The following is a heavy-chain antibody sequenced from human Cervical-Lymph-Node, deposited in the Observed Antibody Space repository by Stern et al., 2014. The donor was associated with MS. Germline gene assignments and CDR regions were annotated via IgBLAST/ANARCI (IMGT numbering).Heavy chain of an antibody. CDR2: INTNTGNS. CDR3: ARDFVDTAMITRSDYLDS. D-gene: IGHD5-18*01. Sequence: VQLVESGSELKEPGASVKVSCKASGYTLTNYPMNWVRQAPGQGLEWMGWINTNTGNSTYAQGFTGRFVFSLDTSVSTAYLHSSLKAEDTAVYYCARDFVDTAMITRSDYLDSWGQGTLVTVSS. V-gene: IGHV7-4-1*01. J-gene: IGHJ4*02. CDR1: GYTLTNYP.